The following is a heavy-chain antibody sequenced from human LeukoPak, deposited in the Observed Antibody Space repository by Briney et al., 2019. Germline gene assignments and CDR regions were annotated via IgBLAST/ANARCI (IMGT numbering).Heavy chain of an antibody. CDR1: GFTFSSYG. CDR2: ISYDGSNK. J-gene: IGHJ3*02. Sequence: GGSLRLSCAASGFTFSSYGMHWVRQAPGKGLEWVAVISYDGSNKYYADSVKGRFTIPRDNFKNTLYLQMNSLRAEDTAVYYCAKDSVALVIADAFDIWGQGTMVTVSS. CDR3: AKDSVALVIADAFDI. D-gene: IGHD3/OR15-3a*01. V-gene: IGHV3-30*18.